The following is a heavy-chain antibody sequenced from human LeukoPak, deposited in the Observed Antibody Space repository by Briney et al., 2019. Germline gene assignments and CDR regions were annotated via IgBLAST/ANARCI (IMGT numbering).Heavy chain of an antibody. V-gene: IGHV3-48*01. CDR1: GFTFSSYS. CDR2: ISSSSSTI. CDR3: AREGYYDSSGYYDAFDI. J-gene: IGHJ3*02. D-gene: IGHD3-22*01. Sequence: GGSLRLSCAASGFTFSSYSMNWVRQAPGKGLEWVSCISSSSSTIYYADSVKGRFTISRDNAKNSLYLQMNSLRAEDTAVYYCAREGYYDSSGYYDAFDIWGQGTMVTVSS.